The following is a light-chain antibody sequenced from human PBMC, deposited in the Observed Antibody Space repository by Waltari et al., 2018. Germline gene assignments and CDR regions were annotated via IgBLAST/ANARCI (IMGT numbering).Light chain of an antibody. CDR1: SSDIGRCDV. CDR2: DVS. V-gene: IGLV2-23*02. CDR3: CSYAGNYVWV. J-gene: IGLJ3*02. Sequence: QSALTQPAAVSGSPGQSVTIPCTGASSDIGRCDVVSWYQQHPGNAPKLVISDVSKRPSGVSDRFSGSKSGDTASLTISGLQFEDEADYYCCSYAGNYVWVFGGGTRLTVL.